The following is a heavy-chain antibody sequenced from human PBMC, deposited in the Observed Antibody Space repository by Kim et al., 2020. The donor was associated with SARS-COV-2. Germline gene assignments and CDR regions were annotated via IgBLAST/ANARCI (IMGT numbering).Heavy chain of an antibody. CDR2: ISSSSSYI. V-gene: IGHV3-21*01. J-gene: IGHJ4*02. Sequence: GGSLRLSCAASGFTFSSYSMNWVRQAPGKGLEWVSSISSSSSYIYYADSVKGRFTISRDNAKNSLYLQMNSLRAEDTAVYYCAREGPYSSGWYSLYYWGQGTLVTVSS. CDR3: AREGPYSSGWYSLYY. CDR1: GFTFSSYS. D-gene: IGHD6-19*01.